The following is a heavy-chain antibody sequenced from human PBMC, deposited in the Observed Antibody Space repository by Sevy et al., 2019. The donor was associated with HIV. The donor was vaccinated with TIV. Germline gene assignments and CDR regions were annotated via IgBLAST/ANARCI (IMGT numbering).Heavy chain of an antibody. D-gene: IGHD2-15*01. CDR1: GYTFTSYI. CDR3: TSGYCSGGTCSPGGY. CDR2: IKTMTGKP. J-gene: IGHJ4*02. V-gene: IGHV7-4-1*02. Sequence: ASVKVSCKASGYTFTSYIMSWVRQAPGQGREWMGWIKTMTGKPKYAQGFTGRFVFSLDTSASTAYLQISSLKAEDSAVYYCTSGYCSGGTCSPGGYWGQGTLVTVSS.